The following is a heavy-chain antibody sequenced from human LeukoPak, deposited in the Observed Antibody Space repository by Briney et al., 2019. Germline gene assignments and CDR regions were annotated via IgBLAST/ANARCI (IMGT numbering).Heavy chain of an antibody. CDR3: ARKLWFGEVKYYFDY. V-gene: IGHV1-2*02. Sequence: GASVKVSCKASGYTFTGYYMHWVRQAPGQGLEWMGWINPNSGGTNYAQKFQGRVTMTRDTSISTAYMELSRLRSDDTAVYYCARKLWFGEVKYYFDYWGQGTLVTVSS. J-gene: IGHJ4*02. D-gene: IGHD3-10*01. CDR1: GYTFTGYY. CDR2: INPNSGGT.